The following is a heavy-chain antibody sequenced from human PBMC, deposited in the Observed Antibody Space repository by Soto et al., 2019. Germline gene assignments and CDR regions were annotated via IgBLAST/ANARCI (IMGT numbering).Heavy chain of an antibody. V-gene: IGHV5-51*01. D-gene: IGHD2-15*01. CDR1: GYSFTSYW. CDR2: IYPGDSDT. J-gene: IGHJ3*02. CDR3: ARPYCSGGRCYLAAFDI. Sequence: SLKISCKGSGYSFTSYWIGWVRQMPGKGLEWMGIIYPGDSDTRYSPSFQGQVTISADKSISTAYLQWSSLKASDTAMYYCARPYCSGGRCYLAAFDIWGQGTMVTVSS.